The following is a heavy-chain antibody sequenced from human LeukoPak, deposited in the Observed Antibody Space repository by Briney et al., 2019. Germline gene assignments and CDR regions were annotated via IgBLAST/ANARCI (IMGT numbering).Heavy chain of an antibody. V-gene: IGHV3-30*02. CDR1: GFTFSNYG. Sequence: GGSLRLSCAASGFTFSNYGMHWVRQAPGKGLEWVAFIRYDGSNKYYADSVKGRFTISRDNSKNTLYLQMNSLRAEDTAVYYCARGGGLAAAGDDYWGQGTLVTVSS. CDR3: ARGGGLAAAGDDY. CDR2: IRYDGSNK. D-gene: IGHD6-13*01. J-gene: IGHJ4*02.